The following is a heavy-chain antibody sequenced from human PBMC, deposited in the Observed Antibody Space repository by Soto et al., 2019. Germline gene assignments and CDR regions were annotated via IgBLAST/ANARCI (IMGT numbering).Heavy chain of an antibody. CDR1: GYTFTSYY. Sequence: ASVKVSCKASGYTFTSYYMHWVRQAPGQGLEWMGIINPSGGSTSYAQKFQGRVTMTRDTSTSTVYMELSSLRSEDTAVYYCARDPGRVATNHTWLRSGPNHYYYYGMDVWGQGTTVTVSS. D-gene: IGHD3-3*01. CDR2: INPSGGST. J-gene: IGHJ6*02. CDR3: ARDPGRVATNHTWLRSGPNHYYYYGMDV. V-gene: IGHV1-46*01.